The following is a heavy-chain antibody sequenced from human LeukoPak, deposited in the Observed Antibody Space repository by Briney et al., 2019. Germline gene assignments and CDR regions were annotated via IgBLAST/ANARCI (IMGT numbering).Heavy chain of an antibody. D-gene: IGHD3-9*01. J-gene: IGHJ3*02. CDR3: AKDPRLPLRYFDWLLTSGTFDI. CDR1: GDSISSGNYH. Sequence: SETLSLTCTVSGDSISSGNYHWAWIRQPPGKGLECIGSIHHSGNAYYNSSLESRVTISVDMSKNQFSLQLRSVTAADTAVYYCAKDPRLPLRYFDWLLTSGTFDIWGQGTMVTVSS. CDR2: IHHSGNA. V-gene: IGHV4-39*07.